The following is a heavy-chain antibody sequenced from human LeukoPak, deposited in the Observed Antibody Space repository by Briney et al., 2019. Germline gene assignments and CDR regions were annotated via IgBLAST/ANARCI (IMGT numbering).Heavy chain of an antibody. Sequence: ASVKVSCKAFGYDFTSVGITWVRQAPGQGLGWMVWISAYNGNTRYVQKLQGRDTMTTDTSTSTAYMELRSLRFDDTAVYYCARAGSGSGWYFDYWGQGTLVTVSS. D-gene: IGHD6-19*01. V-gene: IGHV1-18*01. CDR2: ISAYNGNT. J-gene: IGHJ4*02. CDR1: GYDFTSVG. CDR3: ARAGSGSGWYFDY.